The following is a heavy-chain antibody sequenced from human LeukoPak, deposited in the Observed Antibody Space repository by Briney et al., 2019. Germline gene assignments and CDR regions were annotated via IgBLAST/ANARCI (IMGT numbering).Heavy chain of an antibody. Sequence: SETPSLTRPVPCGSHRRYYLGWLRQPPRKGLEWIAYIYYSGSTNYNPSLKSRVTISVDTSKNQFSLKLSSVTAADTAVYYCAREGGRDTTDYWGQGTLVTVSS. D-gene: IGHD1-1*01. J-gene: IGHJ4*02. CDR2: IYYSGST. CDR3: AREGGRDTTDY. CDR1: CGSHRRYY. V-gene: IGHV4-59*01.